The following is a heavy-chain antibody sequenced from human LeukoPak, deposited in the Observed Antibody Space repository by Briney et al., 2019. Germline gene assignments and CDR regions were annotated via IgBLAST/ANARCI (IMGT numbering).Heavy chain of an antibody. V-gene: IGHV1-8*03. D-gene: IGHD2-2*01. CDR2: MNPNSSNT. CDR3: ARGRKYQLPPRSPYYYYYMDV. J-gene: IGHJ6*03. CDR1: GYTFTSYD. Sequence: GASVKVCCKASGYTFTSYDINWVRQATGQGLEWMGWMNPNSSNTGYAQKFQGRVTITRNTSISTAYMELSSLRSEDTAVYYCARGRKYQLPPRSPYYYYYMDVWGKGTTVTVS.